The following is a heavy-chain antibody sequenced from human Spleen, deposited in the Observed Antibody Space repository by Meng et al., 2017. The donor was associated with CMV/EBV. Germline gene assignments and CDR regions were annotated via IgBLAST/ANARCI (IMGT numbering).Heavy chain of an antibody. D-gene: IGHD2-21*01. CDR2: ISYDGSNK. J-gene: IGHJ1*01. CDR3: ARGVGRLPICGGDCYPGLEYFQH. V-gene: IGHV3-30*04. CDR1: YA. Sequence: YAMHWVRQAPGKGLEWVAVISYDGSNKYYADSVKGRFTISRDNSKNTLYLQMNSLRAEDTAVYYCARGVGRLPICGGDCYPGLEYFQHWGQGTLVTVSS.